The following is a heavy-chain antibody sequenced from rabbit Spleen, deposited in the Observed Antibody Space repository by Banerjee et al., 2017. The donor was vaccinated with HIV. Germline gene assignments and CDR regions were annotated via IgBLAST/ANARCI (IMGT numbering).Heavy chain of an antibody. J-gene: IGHJ2*01. CDR1: GIDFSNYYL. CDR2: IATGSGVT. D-gene: IGHD4-2*01. CDR3: ARGNYGGDGGAFDH. V-gene: IGHV1S40*01. Sequence: QSLEESGGDLVKPGASLTLTCTASGIDFSNYYLMSWVRQAPGKGLEWIGCIATGSGVTYYASWAKGRFTISKTSSTTVTLQMTSLTAADTAAYFCARGNYGGDGGAFDHWGPGTLVTVS.